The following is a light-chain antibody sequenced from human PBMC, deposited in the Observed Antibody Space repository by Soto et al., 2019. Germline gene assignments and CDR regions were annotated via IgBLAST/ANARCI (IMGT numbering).Light chain of an antibody. CDR2: AAS. CDR1: ESISDY. CDR3: QQSYSTPLT. V-gene: IGKV1-39*01. Sequence: DIQMTQSPSSLSASVGDRVTITCRASESISDYLNWYQQKPGKAPKLLIYAASNLQSGVPSRFSGSGSGTVYTLSIGSLQPEDFATYYCQQSYSTPLTFGAGTEVEIK. J-gene: IGKJ4*01.